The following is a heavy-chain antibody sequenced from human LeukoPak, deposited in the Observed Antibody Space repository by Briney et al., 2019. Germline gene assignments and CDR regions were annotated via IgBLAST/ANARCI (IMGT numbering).Heavy chain of an antibody. V-gene: IGHV3-30-3*01. CDR1: GFTFSSYA. CDR2: ISYDGSNK. J-gene: IGHJ4*02. D-gene: IGHD5-18*01. CDR3: AREAWIQLSYYFDY. Sequence: GRSLRLSCAASGFTFSSYAMHWVRQAPGKGLEWVAVISYDGSNKYYADSVKGRFTISRDNSKNTLYLQMNSLRAEDTAVYYCAREAWIQLSYYFDYWGQGTLVTVSS.